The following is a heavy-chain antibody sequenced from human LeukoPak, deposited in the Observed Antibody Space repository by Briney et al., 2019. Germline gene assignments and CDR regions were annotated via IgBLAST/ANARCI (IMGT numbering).Heavy chain of an antibody. V-gene: IGHV1-46*01. CDR1: GYTFTSNY. CDR2: INPTGGST. Sequence: ASVNVSCKAFGYTFTSNYMHWVRQAPGQGLEWMGLINPTGGSTGYAQKFQGRVTMTRDMSTSTDYMELSSLRSEDTAIYYCARDNSVGDNAWWFDPWGQGTLVTVSS. J-gene: IGHJ5*02. CDR3: ARDNSVGDNAWWFDP. D-gene: IGHD1-26*01.